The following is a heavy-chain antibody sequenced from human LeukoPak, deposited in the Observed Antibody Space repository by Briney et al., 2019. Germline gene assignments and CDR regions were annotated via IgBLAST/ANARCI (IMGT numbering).Heavy chain of an antibody. CDR2: IYSGGGT. Sequence: GGSLRLSCAASGFTVSSNYMSWVRQAPGKGLEWVSIIYSGGGTYYADSVKGRFTISRDSSKNTLYLQMNSLRAEDTAVYYCAKDSAFGGEDSWGQGTLVTVSS. D-gene: IGHD3-16*01. CDR1: GFTVSSNY. CDR3: AKDSAFGGEDS. J-gene: IGHJ4*02. V-gene: IGHV3-53*01.